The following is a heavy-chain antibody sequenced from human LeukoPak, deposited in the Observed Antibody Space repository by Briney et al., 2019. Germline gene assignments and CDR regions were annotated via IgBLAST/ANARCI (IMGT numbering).Heavy chain of an antibody. CDR1: GFTFSSYG. V-gene: IGHV3-30*02. D-gene: IGHD3-10*01. CDR3: AVTMVRGGPTYYYYYGMDV. Sequence: PGGSLRLSCAASGFTFSSYGMHSVRQAPGKGLEWVAFIRYDGSNKYYADSVKGRFTISRDNSKNTLYLQMNSLRAGDTAVHYCAVTMVRGGPTYYYYYGMDVWGQGTTVTVSS. CDR2: IRYDGSNK. J-gene: IGHJ6*02.